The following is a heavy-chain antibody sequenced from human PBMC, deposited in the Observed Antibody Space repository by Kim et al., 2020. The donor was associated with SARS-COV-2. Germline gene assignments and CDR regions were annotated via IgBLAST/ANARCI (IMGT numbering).Heavy chain of an antibody. J-gene: IGHJ6*02. CDR2: IIPIFGTA. D-gene: IGHD3-22*01. V-gene: IGHV1-69*13. CDR1: GGTFSSYA. CDR3: EGTMIVVETGSDYYGMDV. Sequence: SVKVSCKASGGTFSSYAISWVRQAPGQGLEWMGGIIPIFGTANYAQKFQGRVTITADESTSTAYMELSSLRSEDTAVYYCEGTMIVVETGSDYYGMDVWGQGTTVTVSS.